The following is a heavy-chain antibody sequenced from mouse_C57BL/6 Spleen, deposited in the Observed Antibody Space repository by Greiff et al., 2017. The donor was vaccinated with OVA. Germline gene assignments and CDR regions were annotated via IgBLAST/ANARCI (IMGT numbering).Heavy chain of an antibody. J-gene: IGHJ3*01. CDR2: ISSGSSTI. D-gene: IGHD1-1*01. CDR3: ASPYYYGSSSWFAY. Sequence: EVNVVESGGGLVKPGGSLKLSCAASGFTFSDYGMHWVRQAPEKGLEWVAYISSGSSTIYYADTVKGRFTISRDNAKNTLFLQMTSLRSEDTAMYYCASPYYYGSSSWFAYWGQGTLVTVSA. CDR1: GFTFSDYG. V-gene: IGHV5-17*01.